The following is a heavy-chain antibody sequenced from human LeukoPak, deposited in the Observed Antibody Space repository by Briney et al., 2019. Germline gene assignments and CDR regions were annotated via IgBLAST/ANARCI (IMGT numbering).Heavy chain of an antibody. Sequence: GGSLRLSCAASGFTFSTYGMSWVRQAPGKGLEWVSAISGSGGSTYYADSVKGRFTISRDNSKNTLYLQMNSLRAEDTAVYYCAQGKGSSSWRDWGQGTLVTVSS. D-gene: IGHD6-13*01. J-gene: IGHJ4*02. V-gene: IGHV3-23*01. CDR1: GFTFSTYG. CDR3: AQGKGSSSWRD. CDR2: ISGSGGST.